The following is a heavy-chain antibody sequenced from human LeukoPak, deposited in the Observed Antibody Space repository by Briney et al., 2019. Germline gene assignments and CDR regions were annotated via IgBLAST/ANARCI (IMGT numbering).Heavy chain of an antibody. D-gene: IGHD1-1*01. CDR2: IYSGGST. CDR1: GLTVSSNY. CDR3: ARDPYNWNYIDY. V-gene: IGHV3-66*02. J-gene: IGHJ4*02. Sequence: TGGSLRLSCAASGLTVSSNYMTWVRQAPGKGLEWVSVIYSGGSTYYADSVKGRFTISRDNYKNTVYLQMNSLRVEDTAAYYCARDPYNWNYIDYWGQGTLVTVSS.